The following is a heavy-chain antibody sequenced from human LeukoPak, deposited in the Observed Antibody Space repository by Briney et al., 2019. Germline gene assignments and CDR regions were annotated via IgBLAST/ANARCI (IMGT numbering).Heavy chain of an antibody. J-gene: IGHJ4*02. Sequence: GGSLRLSCAASGFTFDDYAMHWVRQAPGKGLEWVSGISWNSGSIGYADSVKGRFTISRDNAKNSLYLQMNSLRAEDTALYYCAKDISYDSSGYYYAYFDYWGRGTLVTVSS. CDR1: GFTFDDYA. CDR2: ISWNSGSI. D-gene: IGHD3-22*01. CDR3: AKDISYDSSGYYYAYFDY. V-gene: IGHV3-9*01.